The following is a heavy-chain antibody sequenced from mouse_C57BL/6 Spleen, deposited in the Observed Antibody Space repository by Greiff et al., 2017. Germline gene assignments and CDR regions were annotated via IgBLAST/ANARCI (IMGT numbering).Heavy chain of an antibody. CDR3: ARWDGSPDY. CDR1: GYTFTSYW. J-gene: IGHJ2*01. Sequence: QVQLQQPGAELVKPGASVKMSCKASGYTFTSYWITWVKQRPGQGLEWIGDIYPGSGSTNYNEKFKSKATLTVDTSSSPAYMQRSSLTSEDSAVYYCARWDGSPDYWGQGTTLTVSS. CDR2: IYPGSGST. V-gene: IGHV1-55*01. D-gene: IGHD1-1*01.